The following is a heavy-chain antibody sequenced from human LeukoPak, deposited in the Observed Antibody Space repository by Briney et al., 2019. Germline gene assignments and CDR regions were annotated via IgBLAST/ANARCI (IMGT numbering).Heavy chain of an antibody. Sequence: GGSLRLSCAASGITFRTSVMNWVRQYPGKGLEWVSSISSSSSDINYRDSVEGRFTISRDNAKNTLYLEMLSLRAEDTAVYYCATGVLSGRIFDYWGQGTLVTVPS. CDR2: ISSSSSDI. J-gene: IGHJ4*02. CDR3: ATGVLSGRIFDY. V-gene: IGHV3-21*01. CDR1: GITFRTSV. D-gene: IGHD2-15*01.